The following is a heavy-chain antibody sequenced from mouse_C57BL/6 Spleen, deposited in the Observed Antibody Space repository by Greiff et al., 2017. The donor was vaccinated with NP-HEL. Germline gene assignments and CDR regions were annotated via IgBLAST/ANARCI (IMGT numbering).Heavy chain of an antibody. CDR2: IYPGDGDT. CDR1: GYAFSSYW. J-gene: IGHJ2*01. V-gene: IGHV1-80*01. CDR3: ARSAYGNYGYFDY. Sequence: QVQLKQSGAELVKPGASVKISCKASGYAFSSYWMNWVKQRPGKGLEWIGHIYPGDGDTNYNGKFKGKATLTADKSSSTAYMQLSSLTSEDSAVYFCARSAYGNYGYFDYWGQGTTLTVSS. D-gene: IGHD2-1*01.